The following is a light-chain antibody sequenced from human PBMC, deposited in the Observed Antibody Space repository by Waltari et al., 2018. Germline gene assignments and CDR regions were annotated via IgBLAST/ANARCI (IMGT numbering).Light chain of an antibody. CDR2: DVT. CDR1: RGDVGGYNY. V-gene: IGLV2-14*03. J-gene: IGLJ3*02. CDR3: SSYTEISTVV. Sequence: QSALTQPAPVSGSPGQSITISCTGTRGDVGGYNYVSWYQLHPGKAPTLVIYDVTNRPSGVSSRFSGSKSGNTASLTISGLQAEDEADYYCSSYTEISTVVFGGGTKLTVL.